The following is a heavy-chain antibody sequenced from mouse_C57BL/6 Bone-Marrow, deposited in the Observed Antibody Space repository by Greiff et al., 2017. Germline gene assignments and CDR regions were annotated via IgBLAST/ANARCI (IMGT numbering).Heavy chain of an antibody. CDR2: INPNYGTT. CDR3: AAYYDSRGYAMDY. J-gene: IGHJ4*01. Sequence: EVKLMQSGPELVKPGASVKISCKASGYSFTDYNMNWVKQSNGKSLEWIGVINPNYGTTSYNQKFKGKATLTVDQSSSTAYMQLNSLTSEDSAVYYCAAYYDSRGYAMDYWGQGTSVTVSS. V-gene: IGHV1-39*01. D-gene: IGHD1-1*01. CDR1: GYSFTDYN.